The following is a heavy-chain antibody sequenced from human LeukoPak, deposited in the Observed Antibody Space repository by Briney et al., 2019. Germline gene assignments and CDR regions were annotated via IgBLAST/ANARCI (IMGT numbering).Heavy chain of an antibody. D-gene: IGHD4-17*01. CDR3: ASFGTVTTYYFDY. CDR2: INHSGST. J-gene: IGHJ4*02. V-gene: IGHV4-34*01. CDR1: GGSFSGYY. Sequence: SETLSLTCAVYGGSFSGYYWSWIRQPPGKGLEWIGEINHSGSTNYNPSLKRRVTISVDTSKNQFSLKLSSVTAADTAVYYCASFGTVTTYYFDYWGQGTLVTVSS.